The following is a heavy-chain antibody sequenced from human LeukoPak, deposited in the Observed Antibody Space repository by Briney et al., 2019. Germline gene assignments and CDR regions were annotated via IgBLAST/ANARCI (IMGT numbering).Heavy chain of an antibody. Sequence: ASVKVSCKASGGTFSSYAISWVRQAPGQGLEWMGRIIPIFGTANYAQKFQGRVTITTDESTSTAYMELSSLRSEDTAVYYCAREGAIIAVAGTGFDYWGQGTLVTVSS. D-gene: IGHD6-19*01. J-gene: IGHJ4*02. CDR1: GGTFSSYA. CDR2: IIPIFGTA. CDR3: AREGAIIAVAGTGFDY. V-gene: IGHV1-69*05.